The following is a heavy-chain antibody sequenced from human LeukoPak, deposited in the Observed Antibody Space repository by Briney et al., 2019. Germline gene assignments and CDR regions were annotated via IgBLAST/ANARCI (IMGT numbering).Heavy chain of an antibody. Sequence: SGGSLRLSCAASGFTFSSYNMNWVRQAPGKGLVWVSRMNNDGSGTTYADSVRGRFTISRDNAKNTLYLQMNSLRVEDTAVYFCAREIMVSREWYFDLWGRGTLVTVAS. V-gene: IGHV3-74*01. CDR3: AREIMVSREWYFDL. CDR2: MNNDGSGT. D-gene: IGHD2-21*01. J-gene: IGHJ2*01. CDR1: GFTFSSYN.